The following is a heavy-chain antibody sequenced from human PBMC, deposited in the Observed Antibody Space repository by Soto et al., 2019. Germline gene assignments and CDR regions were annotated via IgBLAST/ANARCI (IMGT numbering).Heavy chain of an antibody. V-gene: IGHV3-30*18. CDR2: ISYDGSFV. CDR1: GLTFSDYG. CDR3: AKERGRNRNFAMDV. J-gene: IGHJ6*02. D-gene: IGHD1-1*01. Sequence: GGSLRLSCVVSGLTFSDYGFHWVRQAPGKGLDWVAAISYDGSFVYYADSVRGRFTISRDNSRNTLDLQMNTLRHEDTAVYYCAKERGRNRNFAMDVWGQGNSVTVS.